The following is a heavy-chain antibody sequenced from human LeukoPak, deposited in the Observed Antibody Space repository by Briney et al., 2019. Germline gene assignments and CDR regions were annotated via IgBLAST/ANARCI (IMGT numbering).Heavy chain of an antibody. V-gene: IGHV3-33*01. CDR2: ICDDGSNE. Sequence: GRSLRLSCAASGFTFSSYAMHWVRQAPGKGLEWVAVICDDGSNEYYGDSVKGRFTIFRDNSKSTVYLQMNSLRADDTAVYHCARGSRETDFDYWGQGTLVTVSS. J-gene: IGHJ4*02. D-gene: IGHD1-26*01. CDR1: GFTFSSYA. CDR3: ARGSRETDFDY.